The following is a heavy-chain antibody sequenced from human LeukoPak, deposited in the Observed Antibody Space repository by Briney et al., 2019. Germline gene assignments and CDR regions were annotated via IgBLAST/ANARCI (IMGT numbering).Heavy chain of an antibody. V-gene: IGHV1-2*04. CDR3: ARGYSYAFDY. J-gene: IGHJ4*02. CDR1: GYTFTGCS. D-gene: IGHD5-18*01. CDR2: TNPNSGGT. Sequence: ASVTVSCKASGYTFTGCSMHWVRQAPGQGLEWMGWTNPNSGGTTYAQKVQGWVTMTRDTSISTAYMELSRLRSDDTAVYYCARGYSYAFDYWGQGTLVTVSS.